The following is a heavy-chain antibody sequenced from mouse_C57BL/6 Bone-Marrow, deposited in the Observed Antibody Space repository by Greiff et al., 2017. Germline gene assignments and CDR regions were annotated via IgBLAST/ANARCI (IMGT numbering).Heavy chain of an antibody. CDR1: GFNFKDDY. J-gene: IGHJ2*01. Sequence: EVQLQQSGAELVRPGASVKLSCTASGFNFKDDYMHWVKQRPEQGLECIGWIDPENGDTEYASKFQGKATITADTSSNTAYLQLSSLTSEDTAVYYCTTWNLLLRYLDYWGQGTTLTVSS. D-gene: IGHD1-1*01. CDR2: IDPENGDT. V-gene: IGHV14-4*01. CDR3: TTWNLLLRYLDY.